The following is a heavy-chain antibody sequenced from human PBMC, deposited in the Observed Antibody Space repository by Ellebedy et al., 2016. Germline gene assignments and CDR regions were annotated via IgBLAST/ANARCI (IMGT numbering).Heavy chain of an antibody. CDR1: GGSINSYY. CDR3: AKLVGATKA. Sequence: GSLRLXCTVSGGSINSYYWSWIRQLPGKGLEWIGYIFSSGNTNYSPSLKSRVTISVDTSKNQFSLRLSSVTAADTAVYYCAKLVGATKAWGQGTLVTVSS. D-gene: IGHD1-26*01. J-gene: IGHJ5*02. CDR2: IFSSGNT. V-gene: IGHV4-59*01.